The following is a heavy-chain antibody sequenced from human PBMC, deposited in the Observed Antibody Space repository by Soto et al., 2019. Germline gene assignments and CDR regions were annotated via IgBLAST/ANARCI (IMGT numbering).Heavy chain of an antibody. CDR2: IAGSGAST. J-gene: IGHJ4*01. D-gene: IGHD3-3*01. Sequence: EVQLLESGGRLVQPGGSRRLSCAASGFTVRSYAMTWVRQAPGMGLEWVSGIAGSGASTFYADSVKGRFSISRDKNTLFLQMNSPRADDTAVYYCAIARVADSSLDHWGQGILVTVSS. CDR3: AIARVADSSLDH. CDR1: GFTVRSYA. V-gene: IGHV3-23*01.